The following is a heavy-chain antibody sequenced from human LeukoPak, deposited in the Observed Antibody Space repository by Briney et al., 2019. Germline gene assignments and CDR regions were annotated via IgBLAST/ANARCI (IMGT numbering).Heavy chain of an antibody. CDR2: ISYGGST. V-gene: IGHV4-59*01. J-gene: IGHJ4*02. CDR3: ARYVWGSYPTFEDC. Sequence: SETLSLTCTVSGGSISSYYWSWIRQPPGKGLEWIGYISYGGSTNYNPSLKSRVTISVDTSKNQFSLKLSSVTAADTAVYYCARYVWGSYPTFEDCWGQGTLVTVSS. CDR1: GGSISSYY. D-gene: IGHD3-16*02.